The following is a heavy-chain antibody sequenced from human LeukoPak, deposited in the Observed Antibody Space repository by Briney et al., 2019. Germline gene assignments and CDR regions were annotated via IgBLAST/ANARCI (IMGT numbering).Heavy chain of an antibody. J-gene: IGHJ4*02. CDR3: ASFETVAAYPFDY. Sequence: GGSLRLSCTGSGFIFGSYSMNWVRHAPGKGLEWVSYIGHTGSVTDYADSVKGRFTISRDNAKNSLYLQMSSLRVADTAVYYCASFETVAAYPFDYWGQGTLVTVSS. D-gene: IGHD6-19*01. CDR1: GFIFGSYS. CDR2: IGHTGSVT. V-gene: IGHV3-48*04.